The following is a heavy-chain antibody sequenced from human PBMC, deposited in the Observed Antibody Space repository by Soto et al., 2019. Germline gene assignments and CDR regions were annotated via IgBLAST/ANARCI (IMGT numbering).Heavy chain of an antibody. CDR3: AARGIAGAGTADY. Sequence: QMQLVQSGPEVKKPGTSVKVSCKASGFTSTSSAVQWVRQARGQRLEWIGWIVVGSGNTNYAQKFQERVTITRDMSTSTAYMELSSLRSEDTAVYYCAARGIAGAGTADYWGQGTLVTVSS. V-gene: IGHV1-58*01. D-gene: IGHD6-19*01. CDR1: GFTSTSSA. J-gene: IGHJ4*02. CDR2: IVVGSGNT.